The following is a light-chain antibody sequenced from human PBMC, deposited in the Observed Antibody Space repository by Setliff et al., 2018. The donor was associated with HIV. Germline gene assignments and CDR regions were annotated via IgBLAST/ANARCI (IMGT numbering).Light chain of an antibody. CDR2: EVT. CDR1: SSDVGGYNS. V-gene: IGLV2-14*01. CDR3: SSYTSRNSYV. J-gene: IGLJ1*01. Sequence: QSALAQPASVSGSPGQSITTSCTGTSSDVGGYNSVSWYQQHPGKAPKVIIHEVTNRPSGVSDRFSGSKSGNTASLTISGLQAEDEADYYCSSYTSRNSYVFGTGTKVTVL.